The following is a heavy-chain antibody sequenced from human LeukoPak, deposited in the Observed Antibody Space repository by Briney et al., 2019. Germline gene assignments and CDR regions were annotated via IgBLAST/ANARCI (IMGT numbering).Heavy chain of an antibody. V-gene: IGHV4-59*12. Sequence: YFYHTGSTSYSPSLKSRVTISADTSQNQFSLEVSSVTAADTAVYYCTRGIRGFDPWGQGTLVTVSS. CDR3: TRGIRGFDP. CDR2: FYHTGST. J-gene: IGHJ5*02. D-gene: IGHD3-3*02.